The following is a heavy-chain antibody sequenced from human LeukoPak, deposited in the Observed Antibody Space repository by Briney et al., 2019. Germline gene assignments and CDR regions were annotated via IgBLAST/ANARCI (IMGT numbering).Heavy chain of an antibody. CDR1: GFPFSSYS. CDR3: ARAPRYGSGSSALDY. V-gene: IGHV3-21*04. Sequence: PGGPLTLLCAPSGFPFSSYSMMGLRQATGKGVEGVSSISSSSSYIYYADSVNGRFTISRDNAKNSLYLQMNSLRAEDTAVYYCARAPRYGSGSSALDYWGQGTLVTVSS. D-gene: IGHD3-10*01. J-gene: IGHJ4*02. CDR2: ISSSSSYI.